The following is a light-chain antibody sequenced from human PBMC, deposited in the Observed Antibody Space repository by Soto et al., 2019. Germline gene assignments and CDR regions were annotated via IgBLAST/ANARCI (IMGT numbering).Light chain of an antibody. CDR1: QSVSSY. CDR3: QQCNSYSPT. J-gene: IGKJ1*01. V-gene: IGKV3-11*01. CDR2: DAS. Sequence: EIMLKQSPATLSLSQGESATLSCRASQSVSSYLAWYQQKPGQAPKLLIYDASNRATGIPARFSGSGSGTDFTLTISRLQPEDFAVYYCQQCNSYSPTFGQGTKVDI.